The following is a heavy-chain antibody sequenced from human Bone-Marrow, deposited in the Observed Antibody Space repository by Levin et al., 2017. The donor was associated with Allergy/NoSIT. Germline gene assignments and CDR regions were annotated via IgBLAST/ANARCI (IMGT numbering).Heavy chain of an antibody. J-gene: IGHJ4*02. D-gene: IGHD1-26*01. CDR1: GGSITGYY. CDR2: IHYSWGT. CDR3: ARHVGKWGFDF. V-gene: IGHV4-59*08. Sequence: ESLKISCTVSGGSITGYYWSWIRQAPGKGLEWTGNIHYSWGTKYNPSLKSRLTISVDTSKNQFSLKLSSISAADTAVYYCARHVGKWGFDFWGQGTLVTVSS.